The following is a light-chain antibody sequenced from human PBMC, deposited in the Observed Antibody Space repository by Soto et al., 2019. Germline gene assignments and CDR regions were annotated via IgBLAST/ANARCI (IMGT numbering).Light chain of an antibody. Sequence: EIVMTQSPATLSGSPGERATLSCRASQNVSNNLAWYQQKPGQAPRLLIYGASSRATGIPDRFSGSGSGTDFTLTVSRLEPEDFAVYYCQQYGSSPPITFGQGTRLEIK. CDR2: GAS. J-gene: IGKJ5*01. CDR1: QNVSNN. CDR3: QQYGSSPPIT. V-gene: IGKV3-20*01.